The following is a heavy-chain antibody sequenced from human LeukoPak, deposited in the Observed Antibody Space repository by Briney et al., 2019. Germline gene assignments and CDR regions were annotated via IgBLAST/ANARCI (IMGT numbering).Heavy chain of an antibody. Sequence: PSETLSLTCTVSGGSISSGDYYWSWIRQPPGKGLEWIGYIYYSGSTYYNPSLKSRVTISVDTSKNQFSLKLSSVTAADAAVYYCARADWDYYGSGSFDYWGQGTLVTVSS. J-gene: IGHJ4*02. CDR2: IYYSGST. V-gene: IGHV4-30-4*08. D-gene: IGHD3-10*01. CDR3: ARADWDYYGSGSFDY. CDR1: GGSISSGDYY.